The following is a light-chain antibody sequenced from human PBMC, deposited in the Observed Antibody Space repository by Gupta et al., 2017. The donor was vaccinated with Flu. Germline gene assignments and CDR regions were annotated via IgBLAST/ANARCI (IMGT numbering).Light chain of an antibody. J-gene: IGLJ3*02. Sequence: TVIISCTRSSGDIASNYVRWYQQRPGTSPTIRSYRDSQRPSGVPDRFSGSIYGSSTSVSINISGVEAEDEYYYYSQYYNKNSWVFGRGTKMTVL. CDR3: QYYNKNSWV. CDR2: RDS. V-gene: IGLV6-57*01. CDR1: SGDIASNY.